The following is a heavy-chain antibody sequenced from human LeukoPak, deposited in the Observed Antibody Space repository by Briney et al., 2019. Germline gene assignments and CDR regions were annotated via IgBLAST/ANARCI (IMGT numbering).Heavy chain of an antibody. V-gene: IGHV1-2*06. Sequence: ASVKVSCKASGYTFTGYYMHWVRQAPGHGLEWMGRINPNSGGTNYAQKLQGRVTMTRDTSISTAYVEVSRLRSDDTAVYYCARGYIAAAGTIDYRGQGTLVTVSS. CDR2: INPNSGGT. CDR1: GYTFTGYY. D-gene: IGHD6-13*01. J-gene: IGHJ4*02. CDR3: ARGYIAAAGTIDY.